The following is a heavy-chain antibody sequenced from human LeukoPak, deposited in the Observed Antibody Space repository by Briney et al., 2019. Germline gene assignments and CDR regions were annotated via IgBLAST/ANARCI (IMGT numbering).Heavy chain of an antibody. V-gene: IGHV3-48*03. Sequence: PGGSLRLSCAAFGFIFSTYEINWVRQAPEKGLEWVSYISSSGSRIYYADSVKGRFTISRDNAKNSLYLQMNSLRAEDTAVYYCARPRSDLYGMDVWGQGTTVTVSS. CDR3: ARPRSDLYGMDV. CDR1: GFIFSTYE. J-gene: IGHJ6*02. CDR2: ISSSGSRI.